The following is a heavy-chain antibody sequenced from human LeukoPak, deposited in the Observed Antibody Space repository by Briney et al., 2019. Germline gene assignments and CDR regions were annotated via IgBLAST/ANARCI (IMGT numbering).Heavy chain of an antibody. V-gene: IGHV3-7*01. D-gene: IGHD6-13*01. J-gene: IGHJ5*01. Sequence: PGGSLRLSCAASGFTFSTYWMSWVRQAPGKGLEWVANIKQDGSEEYYVDSVKGRFTISRDNAKNSLFLQMNSLRAEDTALYYCVRDPLYSRSWHDSCGQGTLVTVSS. CDR2: IKQDGSEE. CDR1: GFTFSTYW. CDR3: VRDPLYSRSWHDS.